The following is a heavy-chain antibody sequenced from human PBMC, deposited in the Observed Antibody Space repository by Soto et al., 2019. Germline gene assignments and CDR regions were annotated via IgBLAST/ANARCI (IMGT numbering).Heavy chain of an antibody. CDR3: AGHQSHSSSYVGP. CDR1: GGSISSSSYY. J-gene: IGHJ5*02. CDR2: IYYSGST. V-gene: IGHV4-39*01. D-gene: IGHD6-13*01. Sequence: PSETLSLTCTVSGGSISSSSYYWGWIRQPPGKGLEWIGSIYYSGSTYYNPSLKSRVTISVDTSKNQFSLKLSSVTAADTAVYYCAGHQSHSSSYVGPWGQGTLVTVSS.